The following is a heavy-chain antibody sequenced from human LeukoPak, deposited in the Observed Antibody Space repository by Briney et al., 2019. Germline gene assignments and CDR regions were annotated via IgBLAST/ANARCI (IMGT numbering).Heavy chain of an antibody. CDR3: ASPGGDDSGGYYTWYFHH. CDR1: GGSISSYY. CDR2: IYYSGST. J-gene: IGHJ1*01. D-gene: IGHD3-22*01. V-gene: IGHV4-59*08. Sequence: SETLSLTCTVSGGSISSYYWSWIRQPPGKGLEWIGYIYYSGSTNYNPSLKSRVTISVDTSKNQFSLKLSSVTAADTAVYFCASPGGDDSGGYYTWYFHHWGQGILVTVSS.